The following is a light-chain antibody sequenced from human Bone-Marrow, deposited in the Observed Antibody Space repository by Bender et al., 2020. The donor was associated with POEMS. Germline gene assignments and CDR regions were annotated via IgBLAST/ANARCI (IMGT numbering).Light chain of an antibody. CDR3: AAWEDSLNGWV. J-gene: IGLJ3*02. Sequence: QSALTQPASVSGSPGQSITISCTGTNSDVGSYNFVSWYQQHPGKAPKLMIYDVTKRPSGVPDRFSASKSGNTASLTISGLQAEDEADYYCAAWEDSLNGWVFGGGTKLTVL. V-gene: IGLV2-14*02. CDR1: NSDVGSYNF. CDR2: DVT.